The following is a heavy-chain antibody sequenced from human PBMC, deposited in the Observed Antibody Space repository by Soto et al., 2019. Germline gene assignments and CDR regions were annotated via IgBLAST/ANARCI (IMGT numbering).Heavy chain of an antibody. Sequence: QVKLVQSGAEVKKPGSSMKVSCKASGGTFSSYAISWVRQAPGQGLEWMGVIIPIFGTADYAQKFHGRVTITADESTSTAYMELSSLRSEDTAVYYCARGITGTVTYYYGLDVWGQGTTVTVSS. D-gene: IGHD1-20*01. CDR1: GGTFSSYA. J-gene: IGHJ6*02. CDR3: ARGITGTVTYYYGLDV. CDR2: IIPIFGTA. V-gene: IGHV1-69*12.